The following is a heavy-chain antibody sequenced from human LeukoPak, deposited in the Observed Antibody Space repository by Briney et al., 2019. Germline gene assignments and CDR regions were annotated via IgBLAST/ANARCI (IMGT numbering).Heavy chain of an antibody. J-gene: IGHJ4*02. V-gene: IGHV3-23*01. D-gene: IGHD6-6*01. CDR2: ISGSGGST. Sequence: GGSLRLSCAASGFTFSVFAMSWVRQAPGKGLEWASGISGSGGSTYSADSVKGRFTISRDNSKNTLYLQMNSLRAEDTAIYYCAKDLRPSRPAARSYFDYWGQGTLVTVSS. CDR1: GFTFSVFA. CDR3: AKDLRPSRPAARSYFDY.